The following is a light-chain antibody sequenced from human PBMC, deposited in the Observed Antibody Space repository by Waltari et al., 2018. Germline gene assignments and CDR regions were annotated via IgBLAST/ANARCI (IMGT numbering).Light chain of an antibody. J-gene: IGKJ2*01. Sequence: EIVLTQSPGTLSLSPGERATLSCRASQSVGSSYLAWYQQKPGQAPRLLIYGASRRATCIPDRFSVSWSGTDFTLTISRLEPEDFAVYYCQQYGSSYAFGQGTKLEIK. CDR3: QQYGSSYA. CDR2: GAS. CDR1: QSVGSSY. V-gene: IGKV3-20*01.